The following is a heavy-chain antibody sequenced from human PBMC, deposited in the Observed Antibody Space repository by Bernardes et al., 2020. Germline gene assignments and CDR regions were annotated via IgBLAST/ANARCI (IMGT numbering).Heavy chain of an antibody. V-gene: IGHV3-11*01. D-gene: IGHD6-19*01. CDR1: GFIFSDYY. Sequence: GGSLRLSCAASGFIFSDYYMSWIRQAPGKGLEWVSYIGSSNSIIYHADSVKGRFTISRDNAKNSVYLQMNSLRAEDTAVYYCARGGSRPYNSGCGYNWGQGTLVTVSS. CDR2: IGSSNSII. J-gene: IGHJ4*02. CDR3: ARGGSRPYNSGCGYN.